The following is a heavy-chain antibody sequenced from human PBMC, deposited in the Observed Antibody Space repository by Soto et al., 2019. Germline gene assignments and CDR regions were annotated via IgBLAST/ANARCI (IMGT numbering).Heavy chain of an antibody. V-gene: IGHV1-8*01. CDR2: MNPNSGNT. J-gene: IGHJ6*02. CDR3: ARGLVASGMDV. CDR1: GYTFTSYD. Sequence: ASVKVSCKASGYTFTSYDINWLRQATGQGLEWMGWMNPNSGNTGYAQKFQGRVTMTRNTSISTAYMELSSLRSEDTAVYCCARGLVASGMDVWGQGTTVTVSS. D-gene: IGHD2-8*02.